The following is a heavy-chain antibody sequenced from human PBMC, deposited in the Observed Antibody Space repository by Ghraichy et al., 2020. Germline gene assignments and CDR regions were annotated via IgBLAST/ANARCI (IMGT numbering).Heavy chain of an antibody. CDR3: ARGGGELELRIFDY. CDR2: INHSGST. D-gene: IGHD1-7*01. V-gene: IGHV4-34*01. CDR1: GGSFSGYY. Sequence: SETLSLTCAVYGGSFSGYYWSWIRQPPGKGLEWIGEINHSGSTNYNPSLKSRVIISVDTSKNQFSLKLSSVTAADTAVYYCARGGGELELRIFDYWGQGTLVTVSS. J-gene: IGHJ4*02.